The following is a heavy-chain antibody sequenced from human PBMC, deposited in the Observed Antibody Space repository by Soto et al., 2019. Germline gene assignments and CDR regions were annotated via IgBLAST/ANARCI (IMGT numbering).Heavy chain of an antibody. CDR1: GGTFITYT. J-gene: IGHJ6*02. CDR2: IIPILGIT. Sequence: QVQLVQSGAEVKKPGSSVNVSCKAAGGTFITYTFSWVRQAPGQGLEWMGRIIPILGITNYAQKFQGSVTITADKATSTAYMELSSLRSEDTAEYYCAREGHYGMDVWGQGTTVTVSS. CDR3: AREGHYGMDV. V-gene: IGHV1-69*08.